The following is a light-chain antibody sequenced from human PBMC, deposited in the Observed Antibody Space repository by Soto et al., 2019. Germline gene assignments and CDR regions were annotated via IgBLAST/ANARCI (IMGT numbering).Light chain of an antibody. CDR1: SSDVGGYNY. CDR2: DVS. CDR3: SSYTGSSTVV. Sequence: QSALTQPASVSGSPGQSITISCTGTSSDVGGYNYVSWYQQHPGKAPKLMIYDVSNRPSGVSNRFSGSKSGNTASLTISGLQAEDEADDYCSSYTGSSTVVFGGGTNLSVL. J-gene: IGLJ2*01. V-gene: IGLV2-14*01.